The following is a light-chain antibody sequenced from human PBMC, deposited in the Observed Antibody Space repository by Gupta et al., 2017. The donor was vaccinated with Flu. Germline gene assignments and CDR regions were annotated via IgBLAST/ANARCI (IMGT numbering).Light chain of an antibody. CDR2: GNG. CDR3: QSYDSSLSGSKV. V-gene: IGLV1-40*01. Sequence: QSVLTQPPSVSGAPGQRVTISCTGRSSNIGAGDVVHWYQQLPGTAPKLLIYGNGNRPSGVPDRFSGSRSGTSASLAITGLQAEDEADYYCQSYDSSLSGSKVFGTGTKVTVL. CDR1: SSNIGAGDV. J-gene: IGLJ1*01.